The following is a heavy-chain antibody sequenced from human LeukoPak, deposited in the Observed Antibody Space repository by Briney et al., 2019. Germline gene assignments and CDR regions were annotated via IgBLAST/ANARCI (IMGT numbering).Heavy chain of an antibody. D-gene: IGHD6-13*01. J-gene: IGHJ6*02. Sequence: ASVKVSCKASGYTFTGYYMHWVRQAPGQGLEWMGWINPNSGGTHYAQNFQGRVTMTRDTSISTAYMELSRLRSDDTAVYYCARGAADWGLDVWGQGTTVTVSS. CDR3: ARGAADWGLDV. V-gene: IGHV1-2*02. CDR1: GYTFTGYY. CDR2: INPNSGGT.